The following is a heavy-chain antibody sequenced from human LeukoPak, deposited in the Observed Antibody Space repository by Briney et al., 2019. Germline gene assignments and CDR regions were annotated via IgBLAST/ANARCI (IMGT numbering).Heavy chain of an antibody. V-gene: IGHV3-48*01. D-gene: IGHD3-22*01. J-gene: IGHJ4*02. CDR2: ISSSSRTI. CDR3: ARETYYYDSSGYYYPGGFDY. Sequence: GGSLRLSCAASGFTFFSYTMNWVRQAPGQGREWVSYISSSSRTIYHADSVKGRFTMSRDNAKNSLYLQMNSMRAEDTAVYYCARETYYYDSSGYYYPGGFDYWGQGTLVTVSS. CDR1: GFTFFSYT.